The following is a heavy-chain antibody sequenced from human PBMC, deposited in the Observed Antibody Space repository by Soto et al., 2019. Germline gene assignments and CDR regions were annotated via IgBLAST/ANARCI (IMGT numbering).Heavy chain of an antibody. Sequence: GGSLRLSCAASGFTFSSYAMSWVRQAPGKGLEWVSAISGSGGSTYYADSVKGRFTIYRDNSKNTLYLQMNSLRAEDTAVYYCAKDGSSGWYEYFQRWGQGTLVTVSS. D-gene: IGHD6-19*01. CDR3: AKDGSSGWYEYFQR. V-gene: IGHV3-23*01. CDR1: GFTFSSYA. CDR2: ISGSGGST. J-gene: IGHJ1*01.